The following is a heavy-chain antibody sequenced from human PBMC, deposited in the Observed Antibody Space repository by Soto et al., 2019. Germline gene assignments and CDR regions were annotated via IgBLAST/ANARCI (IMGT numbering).Heavy chain of an antibody. CDR2: IYYSGST. V-gene: IGHV4-39*01. D-gene: IGHD6-19*01. CDR1: GGSISSSSYY. CDR3: ARIIAVAVPDSFDY. Sequence: SETLSLTCTVSGGSISSSSYYWGWIRQPPGKGLEWIGSIYYSGSTYYNPSLKSRVTISVDTSKNQFSLKLSSVTAADTAVYYCARIIAVAVPDSFDYWGQGTLVTVSS. J-gene: IGHJ4*02.